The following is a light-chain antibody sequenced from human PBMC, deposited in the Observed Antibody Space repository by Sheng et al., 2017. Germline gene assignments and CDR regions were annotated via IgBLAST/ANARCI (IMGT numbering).Light chain of an antibody. V-gene: IGKV3-11*01. CDR1: QSVSSY. J-gene: IGKJ5*01. CDR2: DAS. CDR3: QQRSNWIT. Sequence: IVLTQSPVTLSVSPGERATLSCRASQSVSSYLAWYQQKPGQAPRLLIYDASNRATGIPARFSGSGSGTDFTLTISSLEPEDFAVYYCQQRSNWITFGQGTRLEIK.